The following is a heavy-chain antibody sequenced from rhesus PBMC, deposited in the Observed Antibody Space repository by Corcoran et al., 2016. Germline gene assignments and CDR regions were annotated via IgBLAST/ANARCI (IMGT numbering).Heavy chain of an antibody. V-gene: IGHV1S2*01. J-gene: IGHJ2*01. D-gene: IGHD3-34*01. CDR2: INPYNDNT. Sequence: QVQLVQSGAEVKKPGSSVKVSCKASGYTFTDYYMHWVRQAPRQGLEWMGWINPYNDNTKYAQKVQGRVNMTRYTSTSTAYMELSSLRSEDTAVYYCASSDWGDYADWYFDLWGPGTPITISS. CDR3: ASSDWGDYADWYFDL. CDR1: GYTFTDYY.